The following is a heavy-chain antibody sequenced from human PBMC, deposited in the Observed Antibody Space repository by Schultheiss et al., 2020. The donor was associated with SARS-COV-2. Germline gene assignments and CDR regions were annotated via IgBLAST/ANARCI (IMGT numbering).Heavy chain of an antibody. Sequence: GESLKISCAASGFTFSSYAMHWVRQAPGKGLEWVAVISYDGSNKYYADSVKGRFTISRDNAKNSLYLQMNSLRAEDTALYYCTTAWGQIDYWGQGTLVTVSS. V-gene: IGHV3-30*04. CDR3: TTAWGQIDY. CDR1: GFTFSSYA. CDR2: ISYDGSNK. J-gene: IGHJ4*02. D-gene: IGHD1-26*01.